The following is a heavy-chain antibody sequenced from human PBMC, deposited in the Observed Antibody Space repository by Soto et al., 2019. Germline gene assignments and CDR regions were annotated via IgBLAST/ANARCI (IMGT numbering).Heavy chain of an antibody. Sequence: ASVKVSCKVSGYTLTELSMHWVRQAPGKGLEWMGGFDPEDGETIYAQKFQGRVTMTEDTSTDTAYMELSSLRSEDTAVYYCATGVGSSWSWGVDYWGQGTLVTVSS. CDR3: ATGVGSSWSWGVDY. D-gene: IGHD6-13*01. CDR1: GYTLTELS. CDR2: FDPEDGET. J-gene: IGHJ4*02. V-gene: IGHV1-24*01.